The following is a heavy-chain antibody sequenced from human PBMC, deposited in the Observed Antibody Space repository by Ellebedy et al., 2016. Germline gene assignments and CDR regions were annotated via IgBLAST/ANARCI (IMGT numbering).Heavy chain of an antibody. Sequence: SVKVSCXASGGTFSSYAISWVRQAPGQGLEWMGGIIPIFGTANYAQKFQGRVTITADESTSTAYMELSSLRSEDTAVYYCARGPYGDYSLYYYGIDVWGQGTTVTVSS. CDR2: IIPIFGTA. CDR1: GGTFSSYA. CDR3: ARGPYGDYSLYYYGIDV. J-gene: IGHJ6*02. V-gene: IGHV1-69*13. D-gene: IGHD4-17*01.